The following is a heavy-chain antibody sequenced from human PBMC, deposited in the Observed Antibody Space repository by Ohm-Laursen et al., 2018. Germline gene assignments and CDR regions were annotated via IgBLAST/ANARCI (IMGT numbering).Heavy chain of an antibody. J-gene: IGHJ4*02. V-gene: IGHV4-59*08. Sequence: LRLSCTASGFTFSNAWMTWVRQAPGKGLEWVGYIYYSGSTNYNPSLKSRVTISVDTSKNQFSLKLSSVTAADTAVYYCARYTGDFDYWGQGTLVTVSS. CDR3: ARYTGDFDY. D-gene: IGHD1-1*01. CDR2: IYYSGST. CDR1: GFTFSNAW.